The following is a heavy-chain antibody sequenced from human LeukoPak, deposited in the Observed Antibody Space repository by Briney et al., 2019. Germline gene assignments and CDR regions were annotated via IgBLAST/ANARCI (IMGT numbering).Heavy chain of an antibody. CDR1: GDSVSSNSAA. CDR2: TYYRSKWYN. D-gene: IGHD5-18*01. CDR3: ARGAIQLWKHQYYFDY. J-gene: IGHJ4*02. Sequence: SQTLSLTCAISGDSVSSNSAAWNWIRQSPSRGLEWLGRTYYRSKWYNDYAVSVKSRITINPDTSKNQFSLQLNSVTPEDTAVYYCARGAIQLWKHQYYFDYWGQGTLVTVSS. V-gene: IGHV6-1*01.